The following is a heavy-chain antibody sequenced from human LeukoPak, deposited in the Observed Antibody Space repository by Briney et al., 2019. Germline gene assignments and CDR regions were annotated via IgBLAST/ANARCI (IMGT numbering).Heavy chain of an antibody. J-gene: IGHJ6*02. Sequence: GASVKVSCKASGGTFSSYAISWVRQAPGQGLEWMGRIIPILGIAHYAQKFQSRVTITADKSTSTAYMELSSLRSEDTAVYYCARPNIVVVPAATENEYYYYGMDVWGQGTTVTVSS. D-gene: IGHD2-2*01. CDR2: IIPILGIA. CDR3: ARPNIVVVPAATENEYYYYGMDV. V-gene: IGHV1-69*04. CDR1: GGTFSSYA.